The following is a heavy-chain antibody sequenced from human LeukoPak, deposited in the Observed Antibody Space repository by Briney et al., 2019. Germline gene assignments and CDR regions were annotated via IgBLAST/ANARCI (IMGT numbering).Heavy chain of an antibody. CDR3: ASGSGSYRTPYYYMDV. Sequence: GGSLRLSCVASGFTVSSNYMSWVRQAPGRGLEWVSVIYSGGSTYYADSVKGRFTISRDNSKNTLYLQMNSLRAEDTAVYYCASGSGSYRTPYYYMDVWGTGTTVTVSS. CDR1: GFTVSSNY. J-gene: IGHJ6*03. V-gene: IGHV3-53*01. CDR2: IYSGGST. D-gene: IGHD3-10*01.